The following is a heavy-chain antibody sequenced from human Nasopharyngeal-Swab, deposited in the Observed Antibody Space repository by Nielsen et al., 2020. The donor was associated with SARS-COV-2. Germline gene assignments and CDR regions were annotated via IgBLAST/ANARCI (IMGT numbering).Heavy chain of an antibody. CDR3: TRAWFGELTLT. D-gene: IGHD3-10*01. CDR2: IRSKAYGGTT. V-gene: IGHV3-49*03. J-gene: IGHJ4*02. CDR1: GFTFGDYA. Sequence: GGSLRLSCTASGFTFGDYAMSRFRQAPGKGLEWVGFIRSKAYGGTTEYAASVKGRFTISRDDSKSIAYLQMNSLKTEDTAVYYCTRAWFGELTLTWGQGTLVTVSS.